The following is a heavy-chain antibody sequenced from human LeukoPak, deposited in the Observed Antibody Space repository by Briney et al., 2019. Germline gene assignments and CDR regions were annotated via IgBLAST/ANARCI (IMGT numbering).Heavy chain of an antibody. CDR2: IIIYNGNT. Sequence: GGSLRLSCAASGFTFSSYAISWVRQAPGQGLEWMGWIIIYNGNTNYAQKLQGRVTMTTNTSTSTAYMELRSPRSDDTAMYYCARNIYCSSTSCMFDPWGQGTLVTVSS. V-gene: IGHV1-18*01. D-gene: IGHD2-2*01. CDR3: ARNIYCSSTSCMFDP. CDR1: GFTFSSYA. J-gene: IGHJ5*02.